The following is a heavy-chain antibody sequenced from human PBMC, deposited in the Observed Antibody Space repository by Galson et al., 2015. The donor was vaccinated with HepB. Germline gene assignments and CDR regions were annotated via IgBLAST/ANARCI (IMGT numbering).Heavy chain of an antibody. V-gene: IGHV3-23*01. D-gene: IGHD4/OR15-4a*01. J-gene: IGHJ4*02. CDR1: GFTFNTYA. CDR3: ARDYPPQVINDHGFPGY. Sequence: SLRLSCAASGFTFNTYAMSWVRQAPGKGLEWVSGITETGGTTFYADSVKGRFTISRDNPKNTLYLQMNSLGDEDTAVYYCARDYPPQVINDHGFPGYWGQGTLVTVSS. CDR2: ITETGGTT.